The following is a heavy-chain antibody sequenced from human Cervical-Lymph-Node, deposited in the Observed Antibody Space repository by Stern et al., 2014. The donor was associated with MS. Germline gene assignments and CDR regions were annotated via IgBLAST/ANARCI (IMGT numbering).Heavy chain of an antibody. D-gene: IGHD5-18*01. J-gene: IGHJ6*02. CDR2: ISWNSGGI. CDR3: AKDTSPSYDSYYGMDV. Sequence: EVQLVESGGGLVQPGRSLRLSCAASGFTFDRFAMHWVRQAPGKGLEWVSGISWNSGGIGYADSVKGRFTISRDNAKNSLYLLMNSLTTEDTALYYCAKDTSPSYDSYYGMDVWGQGTTVTVSS. CDR1: GFTFDRFA. V-gene: IGHV3-9*01.